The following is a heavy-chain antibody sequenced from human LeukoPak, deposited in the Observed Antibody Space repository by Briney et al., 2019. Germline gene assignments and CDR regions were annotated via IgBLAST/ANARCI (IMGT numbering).Heavy chain of an antibody. V-gene: IGHV3-23*01. CDR3: AKTTAGYSSGRYPGWPVDY. CDR1: GFTFSSYA. CDR2: ISGSDGST. D-gene: IGHD6-19*01. Sequence: GGSLRLSCAASGFTFSSYAMYWVRQAPGKGLEWVSGISGSDGSTYYADSVKGRFTISRDNSKNTVYLQMNSLRAEDTAVYYCAKTTAGYSSGRYPGWPVDYWGQGTLVTVSS. J-gene: IGHJ4*02.